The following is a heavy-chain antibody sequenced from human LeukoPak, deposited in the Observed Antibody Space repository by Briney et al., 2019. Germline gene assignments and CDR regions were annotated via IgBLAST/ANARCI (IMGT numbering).Heavy chain of an antibody. CDR1: GYTFTGYY. CDR2: INGNSGGT. Sequence: ASVKVSCKASGYTFTGYYMHWVRQAPGQGLEWMGWINGNSGGTNYAQKFQGRVTMTRDTSISTVYTEASRGTSDNTAVYYCARARDNAFDIWGQGTMVTVSS. CDR3: ARARDNAFDI. D-gene: IGHD2-15*01. V-gene: IGHV1-2*02. J-gene: IGHJ3*02.